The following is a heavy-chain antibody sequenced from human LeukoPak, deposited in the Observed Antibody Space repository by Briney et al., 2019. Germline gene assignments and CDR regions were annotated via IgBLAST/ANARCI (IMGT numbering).Heavy chain of an antibody. CDR3: AREVSDGTGNPSWGYYYGMDV. CDR2: ISYDGSNK. D-gene: IGHD7-27*01. CDR1: GFTFSSYA. J-gene: IGHJ6*02. Sequence: GGSLRLSCAASGFTFSSYAMHWVRQAPGKGLEWVAVISYDGSNKYYADSVKGRFTISRDNSKNTLYLQMNSLRAEDTAVYYCAREVSDGTGNPSWGYYYGMDVWGQGTTVTVSS. V-gene: IGHV3-30-3*01.